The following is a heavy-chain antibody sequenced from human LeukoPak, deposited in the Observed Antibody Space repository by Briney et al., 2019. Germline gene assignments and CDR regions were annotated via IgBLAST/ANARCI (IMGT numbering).Heavy chain of an antibody. J-gene: IGHJ4*02. V-gene: IGHV1-8*03. CDR1: GYTFTSYD. CDR2: MNPNSGNT. Sequence: GASVKVSCKASGYTFTSYDINWVRQATGQGLEWMGWMNPNSGNTGYAQKFQGRVPIPRNTSISTAYMELSSLRSEDTAVYYCARVKRITMVRGAAHFDYWGQGTLVTVSS. D-gene: IGHD3-10*01. CDR3: ARVKRITMVRGAAHFDY.